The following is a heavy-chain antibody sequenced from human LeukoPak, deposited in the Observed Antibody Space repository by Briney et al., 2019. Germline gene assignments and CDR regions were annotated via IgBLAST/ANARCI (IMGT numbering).Heavy chain of an antibody. CDR3: ARSPPAY. CDR2: ISSSGKTI. CDR1: GFTFSSFE. Sequence: GGSLRLSCAASGFTFSSFEMNWVRQAPGKGLEWVSYISSSGKTIYYSDSVKGRFTIFRDNAKNSLYLQMSSLRAEDTAVYYCARSPPAYWGQGTLVTVSS. J-gene: IGHJ4*02. V-gene: IGHV3-48*03.